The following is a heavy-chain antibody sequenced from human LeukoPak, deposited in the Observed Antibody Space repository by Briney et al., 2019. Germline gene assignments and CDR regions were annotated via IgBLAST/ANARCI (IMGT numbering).Heavy chain of an antibody. Sequence: ASVKVSCKASGYTFTGYYMHWVRQAPGQGLEWMGWINPNSGGTNYAQKFQGRVTMTRDTSISTACMELSRLRSDDTAVYYCARVGYSYGYRGGFDYWGQGTLVTVSS. J-gene: IGHJ4*02. CDR2: INPNSGGT. CDR1: GYTFTGYY. D-gene: IGHD5-18*01. CDR3: ARVGYSYGYRGGFDY. V-gene: IGHV1-2*02.